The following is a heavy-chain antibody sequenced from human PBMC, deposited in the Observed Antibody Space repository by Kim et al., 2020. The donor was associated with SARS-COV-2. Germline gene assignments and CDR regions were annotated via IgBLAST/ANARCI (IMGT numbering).Heavy chain of an antibody. J-gene: IGHJ4*02. Sequence: SVKGRFTITRDNAKNTLYLQMNSLRCEDTAVYYCSSWLTLNDFWSGYLDYWGQGTLVTVSS. CDR3: SSWLTLNDFWSGYLDY. V-gene: IGHV3-53*01. D-gene: IGHD3-3*01.